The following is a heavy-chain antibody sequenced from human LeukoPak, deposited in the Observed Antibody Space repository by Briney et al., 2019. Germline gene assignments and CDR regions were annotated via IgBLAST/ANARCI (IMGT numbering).Heavy chain of an antibody. D-gene: IGHD7-27*01. V-gene: IGHV3-30*04. CDR2: ISYDGSNK. J-gene: IGHJ5*02. Sequence: GGSLRLSCAASGFTFSSYAMHWVRQAPGKGLEWVAVISYDGSNKYYADSVKGRFTISRDNSKNTLYLQMNSLRAEDTAAYYCARGTTLSHWAAWGQGTLVTVSS. CDR3: ARGTTLSHWAA. CDR1: GFTFSSYA.